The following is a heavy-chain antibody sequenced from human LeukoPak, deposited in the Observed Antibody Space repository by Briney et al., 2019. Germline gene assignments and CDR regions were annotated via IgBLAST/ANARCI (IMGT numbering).Heavy chain of an antibody. CDR1: GFTFNNYG. CDR2: IWYDGSNK. Sequence: GGSLRLSCAASGFTFNNYGIHRVRQAPGKGLEWVAVIWYDGSNKYYADSLKGRFTISRDNSKNTLYLQMNSLRAEDTAVYYCARGGYYDSGGYFDWFDPWGQGTLVTVSS. J-gene: IGHJ5*02. D-gene: IGHD3-22*01. V-gene: IGHV3-33*01. CDR3: ARGGYYDSGGYFDWFDP.